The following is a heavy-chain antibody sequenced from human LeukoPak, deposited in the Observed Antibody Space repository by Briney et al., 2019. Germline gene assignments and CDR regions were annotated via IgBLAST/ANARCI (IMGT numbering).Heavy chain of an antibody. D-gene: IGHD3-10*01. V-gene: IGHV4-34*01. CDR3: ARVFFRFSGSWFFDY. J-gene: IGHJ4*02. CDR2: INHSGST. CDR1: GGSFSGYY. Sequence: SETLSLSCAVYGGSFSGYYWSWIRQPPGKGLEWIGEINHSGSTNYNPSLKSRVTISVDTSKNQFSLKLNSVTAADTAVYYCARVFFRFSGSWFFDYWGQGTLVTVSS.